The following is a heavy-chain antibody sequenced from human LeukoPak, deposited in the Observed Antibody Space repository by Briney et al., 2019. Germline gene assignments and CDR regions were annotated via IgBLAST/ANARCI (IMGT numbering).Heavy chain of an antibody. CDR3: PRDYYYDSSGYYYAYYFDY. D-gene: IGHD3-22*01. J-gene: IGHJ4*02. Sequence: KPSETLSLTCTVSGGSISSRSYGWGWIRQPPGKGLEGIESIYYSGSTYYNPSLKSRVTISVDPSKNQFYLKLSYVTAADTAVYYCPRDYYYDSSGYYYAYYFDYWRQGTLVTVSS. V-gene: IGHV4-39*07. CDR1: GGSISSRSYG. CDR2: IYYSGST.